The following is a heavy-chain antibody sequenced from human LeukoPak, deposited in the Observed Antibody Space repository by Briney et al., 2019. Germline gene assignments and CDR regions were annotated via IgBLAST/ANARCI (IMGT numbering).Heavy chain of an antibody. Sequence: GGSLRLSCSASGFTFSSYAMSWVRQAPGKGLEWVSAISNSGDRTYYADSVKGRFTISRDNSKNTMYLQMNSLRAEDTAVYYCGNNRNLDNWGQGTLVTVSS. D-gene: IGHD1-14*01. J-gene: IGHJ4*02. CDR1: GFTFSSYA. V-gene: IGHV3-23*01. CDR3: GNNRNLDN. CDR2: ISNSGDRT.